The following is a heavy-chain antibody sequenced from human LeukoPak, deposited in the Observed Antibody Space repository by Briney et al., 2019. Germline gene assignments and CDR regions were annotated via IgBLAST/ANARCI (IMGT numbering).Heavy chain of an antibody. CDR3: ARGLGYCSGGSCYPYDY. Sequence: PSETLSLTCTVSGGSISSYYWSWIRQPPGKGLEWIGYIYYSGSTNYNPSLKSRVTISVDTSKNQFSLKLSSVTAADTAVYYCARGLGYCSGGSCYPYDYWGQGTLVTVSS. D-gene: IGHD2-15*01. V-gene: IGHV4-59*12. CDR1: GGSISSYY. J-gene: IGHJ4*02. CDR2: IYYSGST.